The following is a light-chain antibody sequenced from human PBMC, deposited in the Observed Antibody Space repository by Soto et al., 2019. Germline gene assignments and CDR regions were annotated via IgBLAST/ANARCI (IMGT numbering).Light chain of an antibody. Sequence: DIQMTQSPSSLSASVGDRVTITCQASQDIDKFLNWYQQKPGKPPKLLIDDASNLATGVPSRFSGRGSGTDFTFTISSLQPEDVATYYCQQYDDLPITFGQGTRLAIK. CDR2: DAS. CDR3: QQYDDLPIT. J-gene: IGKJ5*01. CDR1: QDIDKF. V-gene: IGKV1-33*01.